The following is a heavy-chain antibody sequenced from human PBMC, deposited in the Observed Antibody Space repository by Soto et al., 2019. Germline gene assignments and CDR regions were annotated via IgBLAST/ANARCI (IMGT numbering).Heavy chain of an antibody. CDR3: ARIAGGVMDAFDI. D-gene: IGHD3-16*01. Sequence: SGPTLLKPTQTLTLTCTFSGFSLSTSGMRVSWIRQPPGKALEGLALIDWDDDKYYSTSLKTRLTISKSTSKNQVVLTMTNTVPVDTATYYCARIAGGVMDAFDIWGQGTMVTVSS. CDR2: IDWDDDK. CDR1: GFSLSTSGMR. V-gene: IGHV2-70*01. J-gene: IGHJ3*02.